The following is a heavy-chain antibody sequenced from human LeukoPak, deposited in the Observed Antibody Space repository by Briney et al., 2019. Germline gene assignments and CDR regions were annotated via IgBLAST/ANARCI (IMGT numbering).Heavy chain of an antibody. Sequence: GGSLRLSCAASGFTFSSYEMNWVRQAPGKGLEWVSYISSSGSTIYYADSVKGRFTISRDNAKNSLYLQMSSLRAEDTAVYYCARDIAAAAPTAGGWGQGTLVTVSS. CDR1: GFTFSSYE. J-gene: IGHJ4*02. CDR2: ISSSGSTI. D-gene: IGHD6-13*01. CDR3: ARDIAAAAPTAGG. V-gene: IGHV3-48*03.